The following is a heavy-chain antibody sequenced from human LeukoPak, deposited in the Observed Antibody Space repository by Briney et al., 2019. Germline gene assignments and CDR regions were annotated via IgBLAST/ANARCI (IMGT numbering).Heavy chain of an antibody. CDR2: INAGNGNT. D-gene: IGHD3-22*01. J-gene: IGHJ4*02. V-gene: IGHV1-3*01. Sequence: AASVTVSCKASGYTFTSYAMHWVRQAPGQRLEWMGWINAGNGNTKYSQKFQGRVTITRDTSASTAYMELSSLRSEDTAVYYCARAYYDSSGYYYGKLNFDYWGQGTLVTVSS. CDR1: GYTFTSYA. CDR3: ARAYYDSSGYYYGKLNFDY.